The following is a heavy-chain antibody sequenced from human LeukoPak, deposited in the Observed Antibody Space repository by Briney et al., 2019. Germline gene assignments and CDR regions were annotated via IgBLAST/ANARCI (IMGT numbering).Heavy chain of an antibody. D-gene: IGHD3-3*01. V-gene: IGHV3-30*02. CDR1: GFIFSETA. CDR2: IGVDETFI. Sequence: GGSLRLSCAASGFIFSETAMHWVRQAPGKGLDWVAYIGVDETFIRYADSVKGRFIIPRDNSEKTLFPQMNNVRGDDTGIYFCAGDFWNFRDSWGQGTLVTVSS. CDR3: AGDFWNFRDS. J-gene: IGHJ5*01.